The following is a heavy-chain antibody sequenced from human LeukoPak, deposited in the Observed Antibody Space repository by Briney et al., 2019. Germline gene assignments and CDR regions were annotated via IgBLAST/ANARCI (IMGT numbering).Heavy chain of an antibody. CDR1: GGSISSGGYS. Sequence: PSETLSLTCAVSGGSISSGGYSWSWLRQPPGTGLEWIGYIYHSGSTYYNPSLKSRVTISVDRSKNQFSLKLSSVTAADTAVYYCARGVNDYGDYTHWYFDLWGRGTLVTVSS. D-gene: IGHD4-17*01. CDR2: IYHSGST. CDR3: ARGVNDYGDYTHWYFDL. V-gene: IGHV4-30-2*01. J-gene: IGHJ2*01.